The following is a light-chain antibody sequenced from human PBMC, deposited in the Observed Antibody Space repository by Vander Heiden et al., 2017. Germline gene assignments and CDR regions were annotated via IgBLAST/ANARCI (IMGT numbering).Light chain of an antibody. CDR3: QQSYSAPRT. J-gene: IGKJ1*01. CDR1: QSISSY. CDR2: DAS. Sequence: DIQMTQSPSSLSASVGDRVTITCRASQSISSYLNWYQQKPGKAPKPLIYDASSLQSGVPSRFSGSGSGTDFTLTISSLQPEDFATYYCQQSYSAPRTFGQGTKVEMK. V-gene: IGKV1-39*01.